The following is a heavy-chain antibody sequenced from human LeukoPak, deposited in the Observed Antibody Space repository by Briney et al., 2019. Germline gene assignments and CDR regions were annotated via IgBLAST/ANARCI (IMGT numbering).Heavy chain of an antibody. CDR3: ARDHYDFWRIKKEGKKYYFDY. J-gene: IGHJ4*02. Sequence: GGSLRLSCAATGFTFSRYGMHWVRQTPGNGLEWVAFIRYDGSNKYYADSVKGRFTISRDNSKNSLYLQMNSLRAEDTALYYCARDHYDFWRIKKEGKKYYFDYWGQGTLVTVSS. CDR2: IRYDGSNK. V-gene: IGHV3-30*02. D-gene: IGHD3-3*01. CDR1: GFTFSRYG.